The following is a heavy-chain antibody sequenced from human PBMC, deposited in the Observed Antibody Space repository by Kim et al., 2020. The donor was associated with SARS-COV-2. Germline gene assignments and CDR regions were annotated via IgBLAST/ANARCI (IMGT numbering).Heavy chain of an antibody. J-gene: IGHJ4*02. CDR1: GFTFSSYW. V-gene: IGHV3-7*01. CDR3: ARDRLVSSGYAFAY. CDR2: IKQDGSEK. D-gene: IGHD3-22*01. Sequence: GGSLRLSCAASGFTFSSYWMSWVRQAPGKGLEWVANIKQDGSEKYYVDSVKGRFTISRDNAKNSLYLQMNSLRAEDTAVYYCARDRLVSSGYAFAYWGQGTLVTVSS.